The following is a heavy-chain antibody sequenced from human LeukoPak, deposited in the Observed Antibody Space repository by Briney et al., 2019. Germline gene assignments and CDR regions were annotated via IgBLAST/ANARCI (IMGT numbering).Heavy chain of an antibody. V-gene: IGHV4-59*01. D-gene: IGHD3-10*01. CDR3: ARDNVLLEGAFDI. CDR1: GGSISPYY. Sequence: ASETLSLTCTVSGGSISPYYWSWIRQPPGKGLEWLGYIYYSGNTDYNPSLKSRVAISVDTSENQFSLKLSSVTAADTAVYYCARDNVLLEGAFDIWGQGTMVTVSS. J-gene: IGHJ3*02. CDR2: IYYSGNT.